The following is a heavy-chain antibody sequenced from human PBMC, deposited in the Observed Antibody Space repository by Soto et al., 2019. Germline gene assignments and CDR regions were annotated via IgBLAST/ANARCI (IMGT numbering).Heavy chain of an antibody. CDR2: IYYSGST. CDR1: GDSINDYY. J-gene: IGHJ4*02. Sequence: SETLSLTCTVSGDSINDYYWSWVRQPPGKGLEWIGYIYYSGSTHYNPSLKSRVTISVDTSKNQFSLKLNSVTAADTAVYYCARPFDYWGQGTLVTVS. CDR3: ARPFDY. V-gene: IGHV4-59*01.